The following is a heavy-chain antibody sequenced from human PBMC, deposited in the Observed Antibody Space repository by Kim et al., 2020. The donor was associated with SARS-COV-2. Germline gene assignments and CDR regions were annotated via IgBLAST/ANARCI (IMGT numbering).Heavy chain of an antibody. CDR2: IYYSGST. J-gene: IGHJ5*02. CDR1: GGSISSYY. Sequence: SETLSLTCTVSGGSISSYYWSWIRQPPGKGLEWIGYIYYSGSTNYNPSLKSRVPISVDTSKNQFSLKLSSVTAADTAVYYCARGSSLTIFGVVGWFDPWGQGTLVTVSS. CDR3: ARGSSLTIFGVVGWFDP. D-gene: IGHD3-3*01. V-gene: IGHV4-59*01.